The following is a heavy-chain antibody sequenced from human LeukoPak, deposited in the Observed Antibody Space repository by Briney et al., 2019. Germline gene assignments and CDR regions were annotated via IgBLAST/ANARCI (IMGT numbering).Heavy chain of an antibody. CDR2: INHSGST. J-gene: IGHJ4*02. D-gene: IGHD5-12*01. V-gene: IGHV4-34*01. CDR3: ARAKRSRGYSGYDFRFSHYFDY. Sequence: PSETLSLTCAVYSGSFSGYYWSWIRQPPGKGLEWIGEINHSGSTNYNPSLKSRVTISVDTSKNQFSLKLSSVTAADTAVYYCARAKRSRGYSGYDFRFSHYFDYWGQGTLVTVSS. CDR1: SGSFSGYY.